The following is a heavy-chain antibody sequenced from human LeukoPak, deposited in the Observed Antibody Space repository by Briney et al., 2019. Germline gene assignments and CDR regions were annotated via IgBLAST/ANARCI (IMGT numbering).Heavy chain of an antibody. J-gene: IGHJ4*02. D-gene: IGHD5-18*01. CDR2: ITSSSSTL. CDR3: AKDTSMVTGYYFDY. V-gene: IGHV3-48*01. Sequence: GGCLRLSCAASGFRFSSYSMNWVRQAPRKGREWVSYITSSSSTLYYADSVKGRFTISRDNAKNSLYLQMISLRAEDTAVYYCAKDTSMVTGYYFDYWGQGTLVTVSS. CDR1: GFRFSSYS.